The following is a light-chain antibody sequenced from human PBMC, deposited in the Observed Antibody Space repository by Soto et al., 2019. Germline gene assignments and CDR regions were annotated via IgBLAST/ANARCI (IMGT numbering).Light chain of an antibody. J-gene: IGLJ1*01. V-gene: IGLV2-14*02. Sequence: QSALTQPASVSGSPGQSITISCTGTTSDVGSYNLVSWYQQHPGKAPKLIIYEVSERPSGVSTRFSGSKSGNTASLTISGLQAEDEADYYCSSYTSSSTLGVFGTGTKLTVL. CDR1: TSDVGSYNL. CDR3: SSYTSSSTLGV. CDR2: EVS.